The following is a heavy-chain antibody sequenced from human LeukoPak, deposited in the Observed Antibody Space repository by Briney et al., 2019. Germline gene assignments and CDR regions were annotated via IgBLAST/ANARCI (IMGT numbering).Heavy chain of an antibody. Sequence: SETLSLTCTVSGFFISSGYYWGWIRQPPGKGLEWIGIIYHSGSTYYNPSLNSRVTISVDTSKNQFSLKLSSVTAADTAVYYCARHSFNDILTGYYDYWGQGTLVTVSS. V-gene: IGHV4-38-2*02. J-gene: IGHJ4*02. CDR3: ARHSFNDILTGYYDY. CDR2: IYHSGST. D-gene: IGHD3-9*01. CDR1: GFFISSGYY.